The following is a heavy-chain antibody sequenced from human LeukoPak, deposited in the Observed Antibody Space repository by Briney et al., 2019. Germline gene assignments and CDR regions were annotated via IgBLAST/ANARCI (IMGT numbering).Heavy chain of an antibody. V-gene: IGHV4-59*01. CDR2: IHYSGSA. CDR3: ARFRLGYCSSTSCYGRREFDY. J-gene: IGHJ4*02. D-gene: IGHD2-2*01. CDR1: NGPINTFQ. Sequence: PAETLSLTCTVSNGPINTFQWSWIRQPPGKGLEWVGNIHYSGSANYNPSLKSRVIISVDTSKNQFSLKLSPVTAADTAVYYCARFRLGYCSSTSCYGRREFDYWGQGTLVTVSS.